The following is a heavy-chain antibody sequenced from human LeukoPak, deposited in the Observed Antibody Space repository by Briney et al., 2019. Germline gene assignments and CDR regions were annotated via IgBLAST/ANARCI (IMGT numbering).Heavy chain of an antibody. D-gene: IGHD7-27*01. CDR1: GGSISSYY. Sequence: SETLSLTCTVSGGSISSYYWSWIRQPPGKGLEWIGYIYYSGSTNYNPSLKSRVTISVDTSKNQFSLKLSSVTAADTAVYYCARIPLGIVSSDDAFDIWGQGTTVTVSS. V-gene: IGHV4-59*01. J-gene: IGHJ3*02. CDR2: IYYSGST. CDR3: ARIPLGIVSSDDAFDI.